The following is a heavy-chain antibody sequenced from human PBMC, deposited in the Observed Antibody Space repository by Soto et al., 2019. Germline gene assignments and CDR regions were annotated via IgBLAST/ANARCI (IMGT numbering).Heavy chain of an antibody. J-gene: IGHJ4*02. CDR2: ISDSGGST. D-gene: IGHD3-22*01. CDR1: GFTFSNYA. CDR3: AKISSYSDRGAYYHQ. Sequence: GGSLRLSCAASGFTFSNYAMSWVRQAPGKGLEWVSGISDSGGSTYYADSVKGRLTVSRDNSKNTLYLQMNSLGAEDTAVYYCAKISSYSDRGAYYHQWGQGTLVTVSS. V-gene: IGHV3-23*01.